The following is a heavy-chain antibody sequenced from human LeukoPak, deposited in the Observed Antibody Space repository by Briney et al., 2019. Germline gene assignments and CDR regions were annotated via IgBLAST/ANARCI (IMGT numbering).Heavy chain of an antibody. V-gene: IGHV1-46*01. D-gene: IGHD2-21*01. CDR3: ARETDGGEWNY. J-gene: IGHJ4*02. Sequence: ASVKVSCKASGYTFTSYYMHWVRQAPGQGLEWMGIINPSGGSTSYAQKFQDRVSMTTDTSTSTAYMQLWSLRSDDTAVYYCARETDGGEWNYWGQGTLVTVSS. CDR2: INPSGGST. CDR1: GYTFTSYY.